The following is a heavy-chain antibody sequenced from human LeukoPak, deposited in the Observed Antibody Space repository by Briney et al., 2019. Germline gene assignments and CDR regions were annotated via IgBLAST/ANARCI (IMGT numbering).Heavy chain of an antibody. CDR2: IYYSGST. CDR1: GGSISSYY. V-gene: IGHV4-59*12. Sequence: SETLSLTCTVSGGSISSYYWSWIRQPPGKGLEWIGYIYYSGSTYYNPSLKSRVTISVDTSKNQFSLKLSSVTAADTAVYYCARETRGESDYWGHGTLVTVSS. D-gene: IGHD3-10*01. CDR3: ARETRGESDY. J-gene: IGHJ4*01.